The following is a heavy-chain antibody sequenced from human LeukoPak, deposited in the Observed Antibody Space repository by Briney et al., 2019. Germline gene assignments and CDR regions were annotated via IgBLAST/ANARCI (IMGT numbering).Heavy chain of an antibody. J-gene: IGHJ4*02. CDR3: ARGWGPVREVVNY. D-gene: IGHD3-10*01. CDR1: GGPIRTYY. V-gene: IGHV4-59*01. CDR2: IYYSGST. Sequence: SETLSLTCTVSGGPIRTYYWSWIRQPPGKGLEWIGYIYYSGSTNYSPSLKSRITMSVDTSNNQFSLKLSSVTAADTAVYYCARGWGPVREVVNYWGQGTLVTVSS.